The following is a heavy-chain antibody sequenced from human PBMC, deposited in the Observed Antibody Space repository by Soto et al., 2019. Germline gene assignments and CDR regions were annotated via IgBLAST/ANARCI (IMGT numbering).Heavy chain of an antibody. CDR2: IDPSDSYT. D-gene: IGHD6-13*01. V-gene: IGHV5-10-1*01. Sequence: SLKISCKGSGYSFTSYWISWVRQMPGKGLEWMGRIDPSDSYTNYSPSFQGHVTVSADKSISTAYLQWNSLKASDTAMYYCARQAAAGRAAFDYWGLGTLVTVSS. CDR3: ARQAAAGRAAFDY. J-gene: IGHJ4*02. CDR1: GYSFTSYW.